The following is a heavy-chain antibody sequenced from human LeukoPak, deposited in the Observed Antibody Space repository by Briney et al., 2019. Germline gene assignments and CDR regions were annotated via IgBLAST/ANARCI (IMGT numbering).Heavy chain of an antibody. V-gene: IGHV3-7*03. CDR1: GFTFSGHW. CDR3: ARVLRYCSGGNCYSGGLGYMDV. D-gene: IGHD2-15*01. J-gene: IGHJ6*03. Sequence: GASLRLSCAASGFTFSGHWLSWFRQAQGKGLEWVANIYQDGSDKYSVDSVKGRFTISRDNAKNSLFLQMNSLRAEDTAVYYCARVLRYCSGGNCYSGGLGYMDVWGKGTTVTISS. CDR2: IYQDGSDK.